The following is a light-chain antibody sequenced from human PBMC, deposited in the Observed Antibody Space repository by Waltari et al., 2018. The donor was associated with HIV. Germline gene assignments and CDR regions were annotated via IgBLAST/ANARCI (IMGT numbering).Light chain of an antibody. J-gene: IGLJ1*01. CDR1: SSNIGNNA. CDR2: YDD. Sequence: QSVLTQPPSVSAAPRQRVTISCSGSSSNIGNNAVNWYQQLPGKAPKLLIYYDDRLPSGFSARFSGSKSGTSASLAISGLHSDDEADYYCAAWDDSLHGYVFGPGTKVTV. CDR3: AAWDDSLHGYV. V-gene: IGLV1-36*01.